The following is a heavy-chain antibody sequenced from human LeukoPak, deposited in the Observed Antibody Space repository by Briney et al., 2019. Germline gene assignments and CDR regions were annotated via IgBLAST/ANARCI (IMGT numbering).Heavy chain of an antibody. D-gene: IGHD6-13*01. J-gene: IGHJ6*02. CDR3: ARGGILYGMDV. Sequence: PGGSLRLSCAASRFTFSAYSMTWVRQAPGKGLEWVSAISGSGGNTYYADSVKGRFTISRDTSKNTLYLQMNSLRAEDTAAYYCARGGILYGMDVWGQGTTVTVSS. CDR1: RFTFSAYS. V-gene: IGHV3-23*01. CDR2: ISGSGGNT.